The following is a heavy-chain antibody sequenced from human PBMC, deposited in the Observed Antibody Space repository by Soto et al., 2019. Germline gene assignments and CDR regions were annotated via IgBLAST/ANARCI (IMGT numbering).Heavy chain of an antibody. Sequence: SQTLSLTCAISGDSVSSNSAAWNWIRQSPSRGLEWLGRTYYRSKWYNDYAVSVKSRITINPDTSKNQFSLQLNSVTPEDTAVYYCARDWDDYGDYVGAFDIWGQGTMVTVSS. V-gene: IGHV6-1*01. CDR2: TYYRSKWYN. J-gene: IGHJ3*02. CDR3: ARDWDDYGDYVGAFDI. CDR1: GDSVSSNSAA. D-gene: IGHD4-17*01.